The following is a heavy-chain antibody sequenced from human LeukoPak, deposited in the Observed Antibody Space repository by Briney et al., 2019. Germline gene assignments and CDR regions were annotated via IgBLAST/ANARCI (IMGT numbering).Heavy chain of an antibody. CDR2: ISGSGGST. D-gene: IGHD6-19*01. Sequence: GGSLRLSCAASGFTFSSSAMSWVRQVPGKGLEWVSAISGSGGSTYYADSVKGRFTISRDNSKNTLYLQMNSLRAEDTAVYYCAKDLTPLTVAGDWGQGTLVTVSS. V-gene: IGHV3-23*01. CDR3: AKDLTPLTVAGD. J-gene: IGHJ4*02. CDR1: GFTFSSSA.